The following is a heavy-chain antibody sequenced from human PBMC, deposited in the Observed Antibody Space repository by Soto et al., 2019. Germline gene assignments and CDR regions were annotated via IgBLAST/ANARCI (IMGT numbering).Heavy chain of an antibody. J-gene: IGHJ6*02. CDR2: ISGSGGST. D-gene: IGHD2-15*01. V-gene: IGHV3-23*01. Sequence: EVQLLESGGHLRQPGGSLRLSCAASGFTFSSYAMSWVRQAPGKGLEWVSGISGSGGSTYYADSVKGRFTISRDNSKNTLYLEMKSLRAEDTAEYYCAKDASYNVGYAMDVWGQGTTVTVSS. CDR3: AKDASYNVGYAMDV. CDR1: GFTFSSYA.